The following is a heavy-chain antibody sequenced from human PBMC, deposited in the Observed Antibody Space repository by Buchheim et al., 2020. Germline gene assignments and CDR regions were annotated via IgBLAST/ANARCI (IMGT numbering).Heavy chain of an antibody. D-gene: IGHD3-22*01. Sequence: EVQLLESGGGLVQPGGSLRLSCAVSGFTFSTYAMSWARQAPGKGLEWVSSISGSGGSTYYADPVKGRFTISRDNSKKTLYLQMNSLRAEDTAVYYCAKPTYYSDTSGYSPGDYWGQGTL. J-gene: IGHJ4*02. V-gene: IGHV3-23*01. CDR3: AKPTYYSDTSGYSPGDY. CDR2: ISGSGGST. CDR1: GFTFSTYA.